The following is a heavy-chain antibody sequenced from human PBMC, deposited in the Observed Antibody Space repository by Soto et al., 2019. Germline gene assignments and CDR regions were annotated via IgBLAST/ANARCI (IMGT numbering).Heavy chain of an antibody. CDR3: ARDRGLAATYFDY. CDR2: IYHSGGT. CDR1: GYSISSGYY. J-gene: IGHJ4*02. V-gene: IGHV4-38-2*01. D-gene: IGHD2-15*01. Sequence: SETLSLTCAVSGYSISSGYYWGWIRQPPGKGLEWIGSIYHSGGTYYNQSLKSRVTIAVDTSKNQFSRKLSSVTAADTAVFYCARDRGLAATYFDYWGQGALVTVSS.